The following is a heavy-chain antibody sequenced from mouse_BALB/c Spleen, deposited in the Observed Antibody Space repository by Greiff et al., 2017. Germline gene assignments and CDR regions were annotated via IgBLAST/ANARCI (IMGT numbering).Heavy chain of an antibody. D-gene: IGHD1-1*01. J-gene: IGHJ3*01. CDR3: ARENHYYGSSYFAWFAY. Sequence: EVKVEESGGGLVQPGGSLKLSCAASGFDFSRSWMSWVRQAPGKGLEWIGEINPDSSTINYTPSLKDKFIISRDNAKNTLYLQMSKVRSEDTALYYCARENHYYGSSYFAWFAYWGQGTLVTVSA. V-gene: IGHV4-1*02. CDR1: GFDFSRSW. CDR2: INPDSSTI.